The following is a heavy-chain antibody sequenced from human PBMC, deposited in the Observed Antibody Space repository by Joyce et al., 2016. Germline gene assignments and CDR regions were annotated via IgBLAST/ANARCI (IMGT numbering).Heavy chain of an antibody. J-gene: IGHJ4*02. V-gene: IGHV4-4*02. D-gene: IGHD2-8*02. CDR2: ISHDGST. CDR1: GGSITTNNW. CDR3: ARGCTGGSCYDF. Sequence: QVQLQESGPRLVRPSGTISLTCSVSGGSITTNNWWSWIRQSPGKSPEWIGDISHDGSTYYNPSLKSRVTISVDKSQNQFSLNMDSLTVADTAIYYCARGCTGGSCYDFWGQGTLVVVSS.